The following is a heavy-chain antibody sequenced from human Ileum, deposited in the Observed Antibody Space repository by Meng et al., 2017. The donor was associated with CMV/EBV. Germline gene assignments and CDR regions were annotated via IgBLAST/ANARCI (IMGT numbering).Heavy chain of an antibody. CDR2: VNTNSGDT. CDR1: GSNFISYE. Sequence: NVSCQTSGSNFISYEINWIRQASGQGLEWMGWVNTNSGDTGYAQKFQGRVTMTRDTSINTAYMELSSLTSEDTAVYYCARGSNWFDSWGRGTLVTVSS. J-gene: IGHJ5*01. CDR3: ARGSNWFDS. V-gene: IGHV1-8*01.